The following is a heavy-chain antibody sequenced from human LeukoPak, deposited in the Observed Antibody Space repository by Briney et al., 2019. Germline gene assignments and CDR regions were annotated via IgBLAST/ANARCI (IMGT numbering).Heavy chain of an antibody. J-gene: IGHJ6*03. CDR3: VRDASAAIGTYYYYMDV. V-gene: IGHV4-59*12. CDR2: IYYSGST. D-gene: IGHD2-2*02. CDR1: GGSISSFY. Sequence: SETLSLTCTVSGGSISSFYWSWIRQPPGKGLEWIGYIYYSGSTNYNPSLKSRVTISVDTSKNQISLKLSSVTAADTAVYYCVRDASAAIGTYYYYMDVWGKGTTVTVSS.